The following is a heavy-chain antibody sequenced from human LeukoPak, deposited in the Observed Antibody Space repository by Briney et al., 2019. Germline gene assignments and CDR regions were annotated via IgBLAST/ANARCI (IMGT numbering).Heavy chain of an antibody. CDR1: GYTFTSYD. V-gene: IGHV1-8*01. D-gene: IGHD3-3*01. Sequence: ASVKVSCKASGYTFTSYDINWVRQATGQGLEWMGWMNPNSGNTGYAQKFQGRVAMTRNTSISTAYTELSSLRSEDTAVYYCARVPIFGVVIRSCWFDPWGQGTLVTVSS. J-gene: IGHJ5*02. CDR3: ARVPIFGVVIRSCWFDP. CDR2: MNPNSGNT.